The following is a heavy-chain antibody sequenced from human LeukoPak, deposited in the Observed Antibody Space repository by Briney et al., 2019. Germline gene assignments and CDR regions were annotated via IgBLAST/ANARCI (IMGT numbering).Heavy chain of an antibody. J-gene: IGHJ3*02. CDR3: ARAERDAFDI. CDR1: GGSFSGYY. CDR2: IYYSGST. Sequence: SETLSLTCAVYGGSFSGYYWSWIRQPPGKGLEWIGYIYYSGSTYYNPSLKSRVTISVDTSKNQFSLKLSSVTAADTAVYYCARAERDAFDIWGQGTMVTVSS. V-gene: IGHV4-30-4*08.